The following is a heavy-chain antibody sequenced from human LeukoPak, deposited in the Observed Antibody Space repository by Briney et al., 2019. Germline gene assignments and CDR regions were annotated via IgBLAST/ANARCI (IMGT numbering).Heavy chain of an antibody. D-gene: IGHD3-9*01. CDR2: ISGSGGST. CDR3: AKDHFGCDIFIPRYYFDY. V-gene: IGHV3-23*01. Sequence: PGRSLRLSCAAAGSTFSNYAMSWVRQAAGNGLEWVSAISGSGGSTYYADSVKGRFTISRDNSKNTLYLQMNSLRAEDTAVYYCAKDHFGCDIFIPRYYFDYWGQGTLVTVSS. CDR1: GSTFSNYA. J-gene: IGHJ4*02.